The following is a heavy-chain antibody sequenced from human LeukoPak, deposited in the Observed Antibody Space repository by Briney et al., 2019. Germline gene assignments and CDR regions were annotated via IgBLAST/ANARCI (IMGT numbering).Heavy chain of an antibody. CDR1: GYTFTGYY. CDR2: INPNSGGT. CDR3: VREAAAGPGD. J-gene: IGHJ4*02. D-gene: IGHD6-13*01. Sequence: ASVKVSFKASGYTFTGYYMHWVRQAPGQGLEWMGWINPNSGGTDYAQKLQGRVTMTRATSISTAYMELSRLRSDDTPVYYCVREAAAGPGDWGQGTLVTVSS. V-gene: IGHV1-2*02.